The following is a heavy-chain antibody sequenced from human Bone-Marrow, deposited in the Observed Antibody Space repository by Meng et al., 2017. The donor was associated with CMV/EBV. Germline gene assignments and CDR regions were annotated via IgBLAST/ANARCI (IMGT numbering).Heavy chain of an antibody. J-gene: IGHJ5*02. D-gene: IGHD3-10*01. CDR3: ARDLYGSPIEHNRFDP. CDR2: INPSGGST. Sequence: ASVKVSCKASGYTFTSYYMHWVRQAPGQGLEWMGIINPSGGSTSYAQKFQGRVTMTRDTSTSTVYMELSRLRSDATAEYCCARDLYGSPIEHNRFDPWGQGTLVTVSS. CDR1: GYTFTSYY. V-gene: IGHV1-46*01.